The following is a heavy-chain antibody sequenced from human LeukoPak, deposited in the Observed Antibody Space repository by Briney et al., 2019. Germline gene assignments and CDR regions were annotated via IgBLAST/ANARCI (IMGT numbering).Heavy chain of an antibody. Sequence: ASVKVSCKASGYTFTSYDINWVRQATGQGLEWMGWMNPNSGNTGYAQKFQGRVTMTRDTSISTAYMELSSLSSEDTAVYYCAKGYDSSGYCCFDNWGQGTLVTVSS. CDR1: GYTFTSYD. V-gene: IGHV1-8*01. D-gene: IGHD3-22*01. CDR2: MNPNSGNT. J-gene: IGHJ4*02. CDR3: AKGYDSSGYCCFDN.